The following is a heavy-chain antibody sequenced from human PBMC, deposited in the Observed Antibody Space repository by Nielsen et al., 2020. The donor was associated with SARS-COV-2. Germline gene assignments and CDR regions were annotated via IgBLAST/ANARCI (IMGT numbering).Heavy chain of an antibody. J-gene: IGHJ6*02. Sequence: PGKGLEWIGEINHSGSTNYNPSLKSRVTISVDTSKNQFSLKLSSVTAADTAVYYCARHSGMGSSSWYYYYYGMDVWGQGTTVTVSS. V-gene: IGHV4-34*01. CDR2: INHSGST. D-gene: IGHD6-13*01. CDR3: ARHSGMGSSSWYYYYYGMDV.